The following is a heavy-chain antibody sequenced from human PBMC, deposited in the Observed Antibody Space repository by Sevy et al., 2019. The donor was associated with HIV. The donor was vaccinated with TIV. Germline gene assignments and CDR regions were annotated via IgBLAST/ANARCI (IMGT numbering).Heavy chain of an antibody. CDR1: GFTFSSYD. Sequence: GGSLRLSCAASGFTFSSYDMHWVRQVTGQGLEWVSGIGIAGDTYYPGSVKGRFTISRENARNSLDLQMNSLRAGDTAVYYCVRGNNLGELGYLFDPWGQGTLVTVSS. J-gene: IGHJ5*02. D-gene: IGHD3-10*01. CDR3: VRGNNLGELGYLFDP. V-gene: IGHV3-13*01. CDR2: IGIAGDT.